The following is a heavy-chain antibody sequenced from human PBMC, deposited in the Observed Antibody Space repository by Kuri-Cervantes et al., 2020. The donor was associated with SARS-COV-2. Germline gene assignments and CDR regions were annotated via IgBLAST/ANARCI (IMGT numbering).Heavy chain of an antibody. CDR1: GYTFTSYD. J-gene: IGHJ3*02. V-gene: IGHV1-69*13. Sequence: SVKVSCKASGYTFTSYDINWVRQAPGQGLEWMGRIIPIFGTANYAQKFQGRVTITADESTSTAYMELSSLRSEDTAVYYCATSPNWRQGGGRDAFDIWGQGTMVTVSS. CDR3: ATSPNWRQGGGRDAFDI. D-gene: IGHD1-20*01. CDR2: IIPIFGTA.